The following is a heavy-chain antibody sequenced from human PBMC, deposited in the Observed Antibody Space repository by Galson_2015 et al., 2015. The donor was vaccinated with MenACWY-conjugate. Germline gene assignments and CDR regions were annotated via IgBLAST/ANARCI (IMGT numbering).Heavy chain of an antibody. J-gene: IGHJ3*02. Sequence: SVKVSCKASGYTFTKYAVHWVRQAPGQRLEWMGWIDAGNGRTKYSQNFQGRVTITRDTSASTAYMDLSSLRSDDTAVYYCARGRTTPADAFDIWGQGTMVTVSS. CDR2: IDAGNGRT. D-gene: IGHD4-17*01. CDR1: GYTFTKYA. CDR3: ARGRTTPADAFDI. V-gene: IGHV1-3*01.